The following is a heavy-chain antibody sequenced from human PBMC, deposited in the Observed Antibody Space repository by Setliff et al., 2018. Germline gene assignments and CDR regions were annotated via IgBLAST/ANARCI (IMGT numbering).Heavy chain of an antibody. CDR3: ARENMAKNFWGEHSDY. D-gene: IGHD3-3*01. V-gene: IGHV1-46*01. CDR1: GYTFTTYY. Sequence: ASVKVSCKAFGYTFTTYYMHWVRQAPGQGLEWIGVINPSDGSTTYAQKFQGRVTMTRDTSTNTVYMQLSSLRSEDTAVYYCARENMAKNFWGEHSDYWGQGTLVTVSS. J-gene: IGHJ4*02. CDR2: INPSDGST.